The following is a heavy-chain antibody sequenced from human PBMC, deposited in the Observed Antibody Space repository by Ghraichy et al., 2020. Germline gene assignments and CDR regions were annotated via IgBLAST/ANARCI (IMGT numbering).Heavy chain of an antibody. CDR3: AKTGFGELAVDP. V-gene: IGHV3-23*01. CDR1: GFTFSSYA. Sequence: GESLNISFAASGFTFSSYAMSWVRQAPGKGLEWVSAISGSGGSTYYADSVKGRFTISRDNSKNTLYLQMNSLRAEDTAVYYCAKTGFGELAVDPWGQGTLVTVSS. J-gene: IGHJ5*02. D-gene: IGHD3-10*01. CDR2: ISGSGGST.